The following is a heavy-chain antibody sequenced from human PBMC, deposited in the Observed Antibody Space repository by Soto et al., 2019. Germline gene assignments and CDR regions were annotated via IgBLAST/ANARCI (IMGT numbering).Heavy chain of an antibody. CDR2: LNSDGTSA. J-gene: IGHJ4*02. D-gene: IGHD6-19*01. Sequence: EVQLVESGGGLVQRGGSLRLSCAGSGCTFSSNWMHWVRQDPGKGLVWVSRLNSDGTSANYADSVKGRFTISRDNAKNTLFLQMNSLTAEDTALYYCARGPSGWYGFDYWGQGTLVTVSS. CDR1: GCTFSSNW. CDR3: ARGPSGWYGFDY. V-gene: IGHV3-74*01.